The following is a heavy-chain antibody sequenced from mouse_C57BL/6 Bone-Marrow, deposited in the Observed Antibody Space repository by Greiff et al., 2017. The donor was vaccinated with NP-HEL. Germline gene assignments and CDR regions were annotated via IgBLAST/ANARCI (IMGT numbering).Heavy chain of an antibody. Sequence: EVKLVESGPGLVKPSQSLSLTCSVTGYSITSGYYWNWIRQFPGNKLEWMGYISYDGSNNYNPSLKNRISITRDTSKNQFFLKLNSVTTEDTATYYCATGSYYYAMDYWGQGTSVTVSS. CDR2: ISYDGSN. CDR3: ATGSYYYAMDY. CDR1: GYSITSGYY. V-gene: IGHV3-6*01. J-gene: IGHJ4*01. D-gene: IGHD4-1*01.